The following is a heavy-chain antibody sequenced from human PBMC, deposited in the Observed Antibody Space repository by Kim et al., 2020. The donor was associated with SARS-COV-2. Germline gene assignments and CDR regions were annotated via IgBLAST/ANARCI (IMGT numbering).Heavy chain of an antibody. CDR1: GYTFAAYG. D-gene: IGHD2-21*02. J-gene: IGHJ6*02. Sequence: ASVKVSCKASGYTFAAYGISWVRQARGQGLEWMGGIGAYNGMSDYGQTFHDRITITTDISSNTAYLEVRSLRSDDTAIYYCARGGRGDHCYNGMDVWGQGTAVIVSS. CDR2: IGAYNGMS. CDR3: ARGGRGDHCYNGMDV. V-gene: IGHV1-18*01.